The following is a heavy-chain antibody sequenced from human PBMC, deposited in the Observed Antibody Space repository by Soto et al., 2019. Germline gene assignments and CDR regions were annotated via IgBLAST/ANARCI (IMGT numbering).Heavy chain of an antibody. J-gene: IGHJ3*01. CDR3: AAELYSGSSCCSFDL. CDR2: IVVGSGTT. CDR1: GFTFNKSA. Sequence: SVKVSCKTSGFTFNKSAVQWVRQARGQRLEWIAWIVVGSGTTNYAQNFQGRVTITRDMSTSTAYMELSSLRSEDTAVYYCAAELYSGSSCCSFDLWGQGTMVTVSS. V-gene: IGHV1-58*01. D-gene: IGHD2-15*01.